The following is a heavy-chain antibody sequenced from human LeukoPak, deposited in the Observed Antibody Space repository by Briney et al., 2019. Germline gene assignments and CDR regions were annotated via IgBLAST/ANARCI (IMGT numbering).Heavy chain of an antibody. Sequence: SETLSLTCNVSGDSIGRSTYYWGWVRQTPEKGLEWVGSIFYNGRTYYTPSLQSRVIMSLDTSKNQFSLRLTSVTAADTAVYYCARQVAVVEPTDPNWFDSWGQGTLVTVSS. CDR2: IFYNGRT. D-gene: IGHD2-21*01. CDR1: GDSIGRSTYY. V-gene: IGHV4-39*07. J-gene: IGHJ5*01. CDR3: ARQVAVVEPTDPNWFDS.